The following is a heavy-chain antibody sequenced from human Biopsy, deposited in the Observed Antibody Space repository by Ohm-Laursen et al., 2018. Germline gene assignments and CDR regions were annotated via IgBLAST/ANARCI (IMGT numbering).Heavy chain of an antibody. CDR3: ARDTRWSPYSMDV. J-gene: IGHJ6*02. V-gene: IGHV3-11*01. Sequence: SLSLSCTASGFSFGDYHMRWIRQAPARGLEWVSYISGGGTIYYGDSMKGRVTISRDNAKNSLHLQMHSLRAEDTAVYYCARDTRWSPYSMDVWGQGTTVTVSS. CDR2: ISGGGTI. CDR1: GFSFGDYH. D-gene: IGHD4-23*01.